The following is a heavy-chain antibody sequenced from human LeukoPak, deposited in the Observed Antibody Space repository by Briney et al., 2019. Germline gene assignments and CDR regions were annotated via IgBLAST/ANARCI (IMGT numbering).Heavy chain of an antibody. CDR2: ISRSGGTT. CDR3: AKGGIHDFDILTGYFES. D-gene: IGHD3-9*01. CDR1: GFTFSDYA. Sequence: GGSLRLSCAASGFTFSDYAMSWVRQAPGKGLEWVSGISRSGGTTYYAESVKGRFTISRDKSKNTPYLQMNSLRAEDTAVYYCAKGGIHDFDILTGYFESWGQGTLVAVSS. J-gene: IGHJ4*02. V-gene: IGHV3-23*01.